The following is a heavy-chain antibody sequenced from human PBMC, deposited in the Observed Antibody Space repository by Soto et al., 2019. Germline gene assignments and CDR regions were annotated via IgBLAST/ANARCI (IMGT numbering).Heavy chain of an antibody. CDR3: ARIEYYDFWSGYFSV. V-gene: IGHV3-20*04. Sequence: GGSLRLSCAASGFTFDDYGMSWVRQAPGKGLEWVSGINWNGGSTGYADSVKGRFTISRDNAKNSLYLQMNSLRAEDTALYYCARIEYYDFWSGYFSVWGQGTTVTVSS. J-gene: IGHJ6*02. CDR1: GFTFDDYG. D-gene: IGHD3-3*01. CDR2: INWNGGST.